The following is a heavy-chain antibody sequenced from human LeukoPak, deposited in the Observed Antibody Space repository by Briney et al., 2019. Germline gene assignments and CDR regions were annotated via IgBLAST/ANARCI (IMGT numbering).Heavy chain of an antibody. Sequence: PSETLSLTCTVSGGSFSTYYWTWIRQPPGKGLEWVGYIYYSGSTDYHPSLRSRVTMSVDTSKSQFSLKLNSVTATDTAVYYCARARDGDRFAFDYWGQGSLVTVSS. CDR1: GGSFSTYY. V-gene: IGHV4-59*08. D-gene: IGHD5-24*01. CDR2: IYYSGST. J-gene: IGHJ4*02. CDR3: ARARDGDRFAFDY.